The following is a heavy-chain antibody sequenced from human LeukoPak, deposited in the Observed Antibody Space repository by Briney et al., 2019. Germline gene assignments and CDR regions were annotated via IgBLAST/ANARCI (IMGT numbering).Heavy chain of an antibody. J-gene: IGHJ3*02. V-gene: IGHV3-23*01. Sequence: PGGSLRLSCVGSGFTFCSHAMSWVRQAPEKGLEFVSGIYENGGTTYYADSVKGRFTISRDNSKNTLYLQMNSLRAEDTAVYYCAKEGNSYDAFDIWGQGTMVTVSS. CDR1: GFTFCSHA. D-gene: IGHD2/OR15-2a*01. CDR3: AKEGNSYDAFDI. CDR2: IYENGGTT.